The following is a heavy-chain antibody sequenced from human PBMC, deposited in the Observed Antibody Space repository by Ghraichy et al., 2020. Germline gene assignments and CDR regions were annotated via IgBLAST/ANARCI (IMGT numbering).Heavy chain of an antibody. CDR1: GGSISSSSYY. Sequence: SETLSLTCTVSGGSISSSSYYWGWIRQPPGKGLEWIGSIYYSGSTYYNPSLKSRVTISVDTSKNQFSLKLSSVTAADTAVYYCASWAHPYMVRGPLNNFDYWGQGTLVTVSS. D-gene: IGHD3-10*01. V-gene: IGHV4-39*01. CDR2: IYYSGST. CDR3: ASWAHPYMVRGPLNNFDY. J-gene: IGHJ4*02.